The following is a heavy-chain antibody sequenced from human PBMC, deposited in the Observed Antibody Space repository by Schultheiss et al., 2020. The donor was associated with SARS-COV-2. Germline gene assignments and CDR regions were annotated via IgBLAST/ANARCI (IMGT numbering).Heavy chain of an antibody. CDR2: KWYDGSNK. J-gene: IGHJ4*02. V-gene: IGHV3-33*01. CDR1: GFTFSSYG. CDR3: ARDSKYSSDWGFDY. Sequence: GGSLRLSCAASGFTFSSYGMHWVRQAPGKGLEWVAVKWYDGSNKYYADSVKGRFTISRDNSKNTLYLQMNSLRAEDTAVYYCARDSKYSSDWGFDYWGQGTLVTVSS. D-gene: IGHD6-19*01.